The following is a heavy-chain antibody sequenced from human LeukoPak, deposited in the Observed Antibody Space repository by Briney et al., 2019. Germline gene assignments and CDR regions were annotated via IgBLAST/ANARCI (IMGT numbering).Heavy chain of an antibody. J-gene: IGHJ6*02. Sequence: SETLSLTRTVSGVSISSGSYYWRWIRQPAGRGLEWIGCIYTSGSTNYTPTLKGRLTISVDTPKNHFSLKLSSVSAADTAVYYCARDIVVVPDANYYYYYGMDVWGQGTTVTVSS. V-gene: IGHV4-61*02. CDR3: ARDIVVVPDANYYYYYGMDV. CDR1: GVSISSGSYY. CDR2: IYTSGST. D-gene: IGHD2-2*01.